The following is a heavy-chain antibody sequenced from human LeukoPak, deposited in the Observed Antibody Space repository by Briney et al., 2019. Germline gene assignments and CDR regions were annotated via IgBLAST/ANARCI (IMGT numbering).Heavy chain of an antibody. CDR3: ARLYSGYDLFYYYYYMDV. Sequence: PGGSLRLSCAASGFTFSSYAMHWVRQAPGKGLEYVSAISSNGGSTYYANSVKGRFTISKDNSKNTLYLQMGSLRAEDMAVYYCARLYSGYDLFYYYYYMDVWGKGTTVTISS. J-gene: IGHJ6*03. D-gene: IGHD5-12*01. CDR2: ISSNGGST. V-gene: IGHV3-64*01. CDR1: GFTFSSYA.